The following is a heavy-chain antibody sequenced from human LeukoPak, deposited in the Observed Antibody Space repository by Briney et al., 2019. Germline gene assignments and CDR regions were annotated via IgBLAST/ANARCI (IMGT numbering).Heavy chain of an antibody. J-gene: IGHJ4*02. D-gene: IGHD6-13*01. CDR1: GGSISSYY. CDR2: IFHSGST. CDR3: ARYSSSPTYFDY. Sequence: PSETLSLTCTVSGGSISSYYWSWIRQPPGKGLEWIGNIFHSGSTNYNPSLKSRVTISVDTSKNQFSLKLSSVTAADTAVYYCARYSSSPTYFDYWGQGTLVTVSS. V-gene: IGHV4-59*12.